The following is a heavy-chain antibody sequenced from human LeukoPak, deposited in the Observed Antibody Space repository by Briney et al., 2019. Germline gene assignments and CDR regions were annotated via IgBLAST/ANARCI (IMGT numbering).Heavy chain of an antibody. J-gene: IGHJ4*02. V-gene: IGHV3-23*01. CDR1: GFNFNNYA. CDR3: TNCARAGGYCYYDY. CDR2: ISGSGDAT. D-gene: IGHD2-21*02. Sequence: GGSLRLSCAASGFNFNNYAMSWVRKAPGKGLEWVSAISGSGDATYYADSVKGRFTISRDNSKNTLYLQVNSLRAEDTAVYYCTNCARAGGYCYYDYWGQGTLVTVSS.